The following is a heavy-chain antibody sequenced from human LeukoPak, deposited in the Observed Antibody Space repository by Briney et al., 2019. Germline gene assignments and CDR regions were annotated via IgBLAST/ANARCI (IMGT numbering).Heavy chain of an antibody. J-gene: IGHJ6*02. CDR3: ARHGGDTPTHPSQTIYYYYYYGMDV. CDR1: GYSFTSYW. Sequence: GESLKISCKGSGYSFTSYWIGWVRQMPGKGLEWMGIIYPGDSDTRYSPSFQGQVTISADKSISTAYLQWSSLKASDTAMYYCARHGGDTPTHPSQTIYYYYYYGMDVWGQGTTVTVSS. CDR2: IYPGDSDT. D-gene: IGHD3-3*01. V-gene: IGHV5-51*01.